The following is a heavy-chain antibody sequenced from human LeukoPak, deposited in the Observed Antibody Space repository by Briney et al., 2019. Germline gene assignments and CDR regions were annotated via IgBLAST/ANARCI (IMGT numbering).Heavy chain of an antibody. Sequence: SETLSLTCTVSGGSISSYYWSWIRQPPGKGLEWIGYIYYSGSTYYNPSLKSRVTISVDTSKNQFSLKLSSVTAADTAVYYCAGRRDGYKLLDYWGQGTLVTVSS. J-gene: IGHJ4*02. CDR2: IYYSGST. D-gene: IGHD5-24*01. CDR1: GGSISSYY. V-gene: IGHV4-59*06. CDR3: AGRRDGYKLLDY.